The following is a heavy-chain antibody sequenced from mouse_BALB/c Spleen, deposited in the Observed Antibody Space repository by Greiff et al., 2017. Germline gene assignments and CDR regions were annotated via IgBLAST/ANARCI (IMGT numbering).Heavy chain of an antibody. CDR1: GFTFSDYY. J-gene: IGHJ3*01. Sequence: EVQRVESGGGLVKPGGSLKLSCAASGFTFSDYYMYWVRQTPEKRLEWVATISDGGSYTYYPDSVKGRFTISRDNAKNNLYLQMSSLKSEDTAMYYCARDGDYGSGFAYWGQGTLVTVSA. CDR2: ISDGGSYT. V-gene: IGHV5-4*02. CDR3: ARDGDYGSGFAY. D-gene: IGHD1-1*01.